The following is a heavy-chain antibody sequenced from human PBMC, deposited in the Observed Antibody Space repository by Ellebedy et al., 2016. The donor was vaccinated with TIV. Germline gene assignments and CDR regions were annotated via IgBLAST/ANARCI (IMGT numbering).Heavy chain of an antibody. CDR2: IKQDGSEK. CDR3: ARVVDSYGLRYFDY. D-gene: IGHD5-18*01. J-gene: IGHJ4*02. Sequence: PGGSLRLSCAASGFSISSYWMSWVRQAPGKGLEWVANIKQDGSEKYYVDSVKGRFTISRDNAKNSLYMQMNSLRAEDTAVYYCARVVDSYGLRYFDYWGQGTLVTVSS. CDR1: GFSISSYW. V-gene: IGHV3-7*03.